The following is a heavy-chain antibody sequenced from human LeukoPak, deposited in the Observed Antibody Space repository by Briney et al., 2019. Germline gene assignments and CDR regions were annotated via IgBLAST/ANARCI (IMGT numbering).Heavy chain of an antibody. CDR3: AKVIDTSIAVASADFDY. D-gene: IGHD6-19*01. Sequence: GGSLSLSCAASGFTFRTFDMAWVREAPGKGLQWVSSIDGSGDSTYYADSVNGRFTIYRDNSKNTLYLQMNRLRAGDTAVYYCAKVIDTSIAVASADFDYWGQGNLVTVSS. V-gene: IGHV3-23*01. J-gene: IGHJ4*02. CDR2: IDGSGDST. CDR1: GFTFRTFD.